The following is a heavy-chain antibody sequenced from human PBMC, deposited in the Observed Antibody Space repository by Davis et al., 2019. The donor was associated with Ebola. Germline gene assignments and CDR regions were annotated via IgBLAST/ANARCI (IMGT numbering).Heavy chain of an antibody. Sequence: AASVKVSCMAFGYTFTSYYIHWVRQAPGQGLEWMGIVNPSGGSTTYAQKFQGRVTMTRDTSTSTVYMELSSLRSEDTAVYYCASGTYYGSGSYIDYWGQGTLVTVSS. CDR3: ASGTYYGSGSYIDY. CDR2: VNPSGGST. J-gene: IGHJ4*02. V-gene: IGHV1-46*01. D-gene: IGHD3-10*01. CDR1: GYTFTSYY.